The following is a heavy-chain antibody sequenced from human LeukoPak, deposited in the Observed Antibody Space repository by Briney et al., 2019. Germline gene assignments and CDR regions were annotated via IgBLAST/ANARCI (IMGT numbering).Heavy chain of an antibody. CDR2: IRQDGSEK. CDR3: VRDKGFLQWKYLTPEY. D-gene: IGHD3-3*01. J-gene: IGHJ4*02. V-gene: IGHV3-7*01. Sequence: PGGSVRLSCAASGFIISSYWMSWVRQARGKGLEWVANIRQDGSEKYYVDSVKGRFTISRDNAKNSLYLQMNSLRAEDTAVYYCVRDKGFLQWKYLTPEYWGQGTLITVSS. CDR1: GFIISSYW.